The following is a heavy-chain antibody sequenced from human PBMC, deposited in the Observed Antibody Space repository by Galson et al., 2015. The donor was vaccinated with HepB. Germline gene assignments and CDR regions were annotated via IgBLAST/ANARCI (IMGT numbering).Heavy chain of an antibody. V-gene: IGHV1-2*04. CDR1: GYTFTGYY. Sequence: SVKVSCKASGYTFTGYYMHWVRQAPGQGLEWMGWINPNSGGTNYAQKFQGWVTMTRDTSISTAYMELSRLRSDDTAVYYCARVVPAARTSTSVNWFDPWGQGTLVTVSS. J-gene: IGHJ5*02. CDR3: ARVVPAARTSTSVNWFDP. CDR2: INPNSGGT. D-gene: IGHD2-2*01.